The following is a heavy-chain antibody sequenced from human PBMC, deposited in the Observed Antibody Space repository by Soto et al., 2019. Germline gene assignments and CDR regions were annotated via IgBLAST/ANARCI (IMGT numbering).Heavy chain of an antibody. J-gene: IGHJ5*02. V-gene: IGHV3-21*01. D-gene: IGHD2-2*01. CDR2: ISSSSSYI. CDR3: ARDLPPAAIGHWFDP. CDR1: GFTFSSYS. Sequence: GGSLRLSCAASGFTFSSYSMNWVRQAPGKGLEWVSSISSSSSYIYYADSVKGRSTISRDNAKNSLYLQMNSLRAEDTAVYYCARDLPPAAIGHWFDPWGQGTLVTVSS.